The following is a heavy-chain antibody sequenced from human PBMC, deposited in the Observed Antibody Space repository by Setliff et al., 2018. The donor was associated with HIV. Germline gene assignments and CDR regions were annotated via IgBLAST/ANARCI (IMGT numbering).Heavy chain of an antibody. J-gene: IGHJ4*02. V-gene: IGHV4-34*01. CDR3: ARGVNFDY. CDR2: IYYSGST. CDR1: GGSFSDYY. Sequence: SETLSLTCVVYGGSFSDYYWTWIRQPPGKGLEWIGSIYYSGSTYYNPSLQSRVTISVDTSRNQFSLKLTSVTAADTAIYYCARGVNFDYWGQETQVTVSS.